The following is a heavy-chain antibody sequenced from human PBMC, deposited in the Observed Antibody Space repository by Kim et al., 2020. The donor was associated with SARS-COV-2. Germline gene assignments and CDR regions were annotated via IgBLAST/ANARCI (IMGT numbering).Heavy chain of an antibody. J-gene: IGHJ4*02. CDR2: TYFRPKWYF. D-gene: IGHD3-10*01. CDR3: ARGYYGSGSSYKDVLDY. Sequence: SQTLSLTCAISGDSVSSKSAAWNWIRQSPSRGLEWLGRTYFRPKWYFDYAVSVRSRISVNPDTSKNQFSLQLNSLTPEDTAMYFCARGYYGSGSSYKDVLDYWGQGTLVTVSS. V-gene: IGHV6-1*01. CDR1: GDSVSSKSAA.